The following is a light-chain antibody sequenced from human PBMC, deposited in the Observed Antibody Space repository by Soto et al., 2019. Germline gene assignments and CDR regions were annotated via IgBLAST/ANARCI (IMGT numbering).Light chain of an antibody. V-gene: IGKV2-28*01. CDR1: QSLLHSNGQNY. J-gene: IGKJ1*01. Sequence: DIVMTQSPFSLPVSPGEPASISCRSSQSLLHSNGQNYLDWYLQKPGQSPQLLIYLGSNRASGVADRFSGSGSGTDFTLKISRVEAEDVGVYYCMQVLETPRTFGQGTKVEIK. CDR2: LGS. CDR3: MQVLETPRT.